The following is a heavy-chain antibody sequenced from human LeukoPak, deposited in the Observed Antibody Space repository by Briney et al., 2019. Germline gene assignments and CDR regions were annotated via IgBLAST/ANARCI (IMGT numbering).Heavy chain of an antibody. J-gene: IGHJ4*02. V-gene: IGHV3-21*04. CDR1: GFTFSSYA. CDR2: ISSSGGYI. D-gene: IGHD5-24*01. CDR3: ASDVWRDGYNFVNYYFDY. Sequence: GGSLRLSCAASGFTFSSYAMSWVRQAPGKGLEWVSAISSSGGYIYYADSVKGRFTISRDNAKNSLYLQMNSLRAEDTAVYYCASDVWRDGYNFVNYYFDYWGQGTMVTVSS.